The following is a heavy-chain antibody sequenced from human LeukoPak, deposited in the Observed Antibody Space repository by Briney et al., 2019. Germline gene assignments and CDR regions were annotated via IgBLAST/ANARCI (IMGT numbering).Heavy chain of an antibody. J-gene: IGHJ4*02. D-gene: IGHD2-2*01. Sequence: ASVKVSCKASGYTFTSYDINWVRQATGQGLEWMGWINPNSGGTNYAQKFQGRVTMTRDTSISTAYMELSRLRSDDTAVYYCARVGDIVVDYWGQGTLVTVSS. CDR2: INPNSGGT. V-gene: IGHV1-2*02. CDR1: GYTFTSYD. CDR3: ARVGDIVVDY.